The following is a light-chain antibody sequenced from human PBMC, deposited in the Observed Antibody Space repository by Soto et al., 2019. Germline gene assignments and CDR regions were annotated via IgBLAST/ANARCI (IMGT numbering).Light chain of an antibody. J-gene: IGKJ1*01. V-gene: IGKV3D-20*02. CDR2: GAS. CDR3: QQRNNWPWT. CDR1: QSVSSIY. Sequence: EIVLTQSPGTLSLSPGERATLSCRASQSVSSIYLAWYQQKPGQAPRLLIYGASSRPTGIPDRFSGSGSGTDFTLTISRLEPEDFAVYYCQQRNNWPWTFGQGTKVEIK.